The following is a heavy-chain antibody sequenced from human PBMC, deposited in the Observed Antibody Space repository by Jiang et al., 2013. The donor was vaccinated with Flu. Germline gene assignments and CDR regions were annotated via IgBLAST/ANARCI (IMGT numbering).Heavy chain of an antibody. J-gene: IGHJ5*02. V-gene: IGHV1-69*01. CDR1: GGTFRSYA. CDR2: IIPIFGST. D-gene: IGHD4-11*01. Sequence: GAEVKKSGSSVKVSCKASGGTFRSYAISWVRQAPGQGLEWMGGIIPIFGSTHYTQKFQGRVTITADESMSTAYLDVMSLRSEDTAVYYCARGRTTVNTYYWFDTWGQGTLVT. CDR3: ARGRTTVNTYYWFDT.